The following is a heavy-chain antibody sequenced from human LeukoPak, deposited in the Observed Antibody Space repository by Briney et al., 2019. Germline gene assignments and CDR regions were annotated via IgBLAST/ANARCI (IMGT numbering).Heavy chain of an antibody. D-gene: IGHD3-22*01. V-gene: IGHV3-30*18. CDR3: AKDAITMIVLVITPPRD. Sequence: GGSLRLSCAASGFTFSSYGMHWVRQAPGKGLEWVAVMSYDGSIKYYADSVKGRFTISRDNSKNTLYLQMNSLRGDDTAVYYCAKDAITMIVLVITPPRDWGQGTLVTVSS. CDR1: GFTFSSYG. J-gene: IGHJ4*02. CDR2: MSYDGSIK.